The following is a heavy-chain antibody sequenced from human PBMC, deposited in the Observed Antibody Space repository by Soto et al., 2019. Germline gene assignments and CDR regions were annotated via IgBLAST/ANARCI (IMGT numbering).Heavy chain of an antibody. Sequence: SETLSLTCTVSGGSISSSSYYWGWIRQPPGKGLEWIGSIYYSGSTYYNPSLKSRVTISVDTSKNQFSLKLSSVTAADTAVYYCARSPNRPLRNYVDYWGQGTLVTVSS. CDR1: GGSISSSSYY. J-gene: IGHJ4*02. CDR3: ARSPNRPLRNYVDY. V-gene: IGHV4-39*07. CDR2: IYYSGST.